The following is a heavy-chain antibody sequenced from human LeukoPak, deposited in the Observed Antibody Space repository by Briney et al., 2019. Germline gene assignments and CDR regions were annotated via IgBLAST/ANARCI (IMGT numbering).Heavy chain of an antibody. CDR1: GFTFSRNW. D-gene: IGHD2-15*01. CDR3: ARDGGYCSGGSCYYWFDP. J-gene: IGHJ5*02. CDR2: IKKDGSEK. V-gene: IGHV3-7*01. Sequence: GGSLRLSCAASGFTFSRNWMNWVRQAPGKGLEWVANIKKDGSEKYYVDSVKGRFTISRDNAKNSLYVQMNSLRAEDTAVYYCARDGGYCSGGSCYYWFDPWGQGTLVTVSS.